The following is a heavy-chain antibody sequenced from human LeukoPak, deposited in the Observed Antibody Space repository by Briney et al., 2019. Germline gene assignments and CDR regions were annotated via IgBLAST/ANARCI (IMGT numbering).Heavy chain of an antibody. CDR3: AREDSSWGTLFDY. D-gene: IGHD6-13*01. CDR1: GGSVSSSNYY. CDR2: IYYSGST. Sequence: PSETLSLTCTVSGGSVSSSNYYWSWIRQAPGKGLEWIGYIYYSGSTNYNPSLKTRVTISVDTSKNQFSLKLTSVTAADTAVYYCAREDSSWGTLFDYWGQGTLVTVSS. V-gene: IGHV4-61*01. J-gene: IGHJ4*02.